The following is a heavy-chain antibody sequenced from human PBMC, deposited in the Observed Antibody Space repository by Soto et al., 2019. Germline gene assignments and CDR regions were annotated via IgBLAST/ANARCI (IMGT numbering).Heavy chain of an antibody. CDR2: IIPIFGTA. J-gene: IGHJ6*02. CDR1: GGTFGSYS. Sequence: SVKVSCKASGGTFGSYSISWVRQAPGQGLEWMGGIIPIFGTANYAQKFLGRVTITADKSTSTAYMELSSLRSEDTAVYFCARGNRAVADTYFYGMDVWGQGTTVTVS. V-gene: IGHV1-69*06. D-gene: IGHD6-19*01. CDR3: ARGNRAVADTYFYGMDV.